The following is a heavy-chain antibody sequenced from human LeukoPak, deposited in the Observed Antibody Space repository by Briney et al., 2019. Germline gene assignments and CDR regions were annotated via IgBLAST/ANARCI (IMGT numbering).Heavy chain of an antibody. CDR3: ATYSTSSGAFDF. J-gene: IGHJ3*01. V-gene: IGHV3-7*01. Sequence: GGSLRLSCAASGFTFSDYYMSWIRQAPGKGLEWVADIKQDGSEQYYVDSVRGRFTISRDNGKNSLYLQMNSLRVEDTAVYYCATYSTSSGAFDFWGQGTVVTVSS. D-gene: IGHD6-6*01. CDR1: GFTFSDYY. CDR2: IKQDGSEQ.